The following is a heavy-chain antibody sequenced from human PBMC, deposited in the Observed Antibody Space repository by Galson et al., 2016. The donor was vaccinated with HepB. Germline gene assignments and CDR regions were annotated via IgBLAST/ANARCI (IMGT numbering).Heavy chain of an antibody. CDR2: ISSSSSYI. J-gene: IGHJ6*02. CDR3: ARERILRTYGMDV. D-gene: IGHD2-15*01. CDR1: KFTFSTCA. V-gene: IGHV3-21*01. Sequence: SLRLSYAASKFTFSTCAMSWVRQAPGKGLEWVSSISSSSSYIYYADSVKGRFTISRDNAKNSLYLQMNSLRAEDTAVYYCARERILRTYGMDVWGQGTTVTVSS.